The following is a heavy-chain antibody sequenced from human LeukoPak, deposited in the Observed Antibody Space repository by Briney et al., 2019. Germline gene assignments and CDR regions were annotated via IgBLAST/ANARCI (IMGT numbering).Heavy chain of an antibody. CDR2: VSHDGSNK. V-gene: IGHV3-30*18. CDR3: AKDRPKYCDGDCSIFDY. J-gene: IGHJ4*02. D-gene: IGHD2-21*02. CDR1: GFTFSSYG. Sequence: PGGSLRLSCAASGFTFSSYGMHWVRQAPGKGLEWVAVVSHDGSNKYYADSVKGRFSISRDNSKNTLYLQMNSLSAEDTAIYYCAKDRPKYCDGDCSIFDYWGQGTPVTVSS.